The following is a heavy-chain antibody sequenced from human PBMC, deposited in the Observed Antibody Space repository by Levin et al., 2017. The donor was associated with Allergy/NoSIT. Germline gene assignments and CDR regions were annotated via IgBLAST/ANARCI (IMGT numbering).Heavy chain of an antibody. CDR3: ARDGLLLWFGEFSWFDP. Sequence: GGSLRLSCAASGFTFSSYAMHWVRQAPGKGLEWVAVISYDGSKKYYADSVKGRFTISRDNSKNTLYFQMNSLRTEDTAVYYCARDGLLLWFGEFSWFDPWGQGPLVTVSS. CDR2: ISYDGSKK. D-gene: IGHD3-10*01. J-gene: IGHJ5*02. V-gene: IGHV3-30*04. CDR1: GFTFSSYA.